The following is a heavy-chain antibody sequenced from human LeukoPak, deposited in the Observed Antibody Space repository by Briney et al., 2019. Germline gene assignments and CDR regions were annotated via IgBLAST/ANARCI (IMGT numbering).Heavy chain of an antibody. J-gene: IGHJ1*01. V-gene: IGHV1-2*02. CDR3: PSGRFLTYYDILTGYSPPDEYFQH. D-gene: IGHD3-9*01. Sequence: ASVNVSCKASGYTFTGYYMHWVRQAPGQGLEWMGWINPNSCGTNYAQMFQGRVTMTRDTSISTACMQLSRLRSDDTAVYYCPSGRFLTYYDILTGYSPPDEYFQHWGQGTLVTVSS. CDR1: GYTFTGYY. CDR2: INPNSCGT.